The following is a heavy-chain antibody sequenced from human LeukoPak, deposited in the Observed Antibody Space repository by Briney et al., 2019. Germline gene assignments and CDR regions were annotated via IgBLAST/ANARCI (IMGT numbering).Heavy chain of an antibody. CDR1: GGSISSGSYY. D-gene: IGHD1-14*01. Sequence: PSETLSFTCTVSGGSISSGSYYWSWIRQPAGKGLEWIGRIYTSGSTNYNPSLKSRVTISVGTSKNQFSLKLSSVTAADTAVYYCARDLPDSRGRNWFDPWGQGTLVTVSS. J-gene: IGHJ5*02. CDR3: ARDLPDSRGRNWFDP. V-gene: IGHV4-61*02. CDR2: IYTSGST.